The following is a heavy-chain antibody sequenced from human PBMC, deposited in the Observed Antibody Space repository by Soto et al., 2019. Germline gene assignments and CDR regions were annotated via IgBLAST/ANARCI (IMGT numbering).Heavy chain of an antibody. CDR1: GFTFSFYS. Sequence: GGSLRLSCAASGFTFSFYSMNWVRQAPGKGLEWVSYISSSGSTIYYADSVKGRFTISRDNSKNTLYLQMNSLRAEDTAVYYCATARAPVAAPTDYWGQGTLVTVSS. CDR3: ATARAPVAAPTDY. CDR2: ISSSGSTI. V-gene: IGHV3-48*01. D-gene: IGHD2-15*01. J-gene: IGHJ4*02.